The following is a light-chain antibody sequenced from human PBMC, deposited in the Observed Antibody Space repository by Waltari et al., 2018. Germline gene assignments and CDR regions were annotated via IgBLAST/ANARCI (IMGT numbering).Light chain of an antibody. CDR3: CSYAGSSTL. V-gene: IGLV2-23*02. CDR2: EVS. J-gene: IGLJ3*02. Sequence: QSALTQPASVSGSPGQSITISCTGTSSDVGSYNLVSWYQQHPGKAPKLMIYEVSKRPPGVANRFSGSKSGNTASLTISGLQAEDEAEYYCCSYAGSSTLFGGGTKLTVL. CDR1: SSDVGSYNL.